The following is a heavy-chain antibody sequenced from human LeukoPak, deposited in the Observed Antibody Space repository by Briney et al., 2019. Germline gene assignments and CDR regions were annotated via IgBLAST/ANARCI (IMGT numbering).Heavy chain of an antibody. CDR2: ITWNSGSI. J-gene: IGHJ4*02. D-gene: IGHD6-19*01. V-gene: IGHV3-9*03. Sequence: GGSLRLSCVASGFTFDDYAMHWVRQAPGKGLEWVSSITWNSGSIDYADSVKGRFTISRDNAKNSLYLQMDSLRAEDMALYYCAKGKIPVTGTPLFDYWGQETLVTVSS. CDR1: GFTFDDYA. CDR3: AKGKIPVTGTPLFDY.